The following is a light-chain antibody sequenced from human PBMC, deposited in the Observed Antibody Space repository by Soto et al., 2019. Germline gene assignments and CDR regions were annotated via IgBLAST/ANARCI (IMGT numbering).Light chain of an antibody. V-gene: IGKV3-20*01. CDR2: GAS. CDR1: QSVSSSY. CDR3: QQYGTSPWT. J-gene: IGKJ1*01. Sequence: EIVLTQSPGTLSLSPGERATLSCRASQSVSSSYFAWYQQKPGQPPRLLIYGASSRATGIPDRFSGSGSGTDFTLTISRLEPEDFAVYYCQQYGTSPWTFGQGNKVEIK.